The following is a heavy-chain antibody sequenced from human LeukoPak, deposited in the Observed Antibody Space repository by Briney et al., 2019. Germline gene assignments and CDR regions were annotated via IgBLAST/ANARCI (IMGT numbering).Heavy chain of an antibody. CDR1: GFTFDDYA. J-gene: IGHJ1*01. Sequence: GGSLRLSCAASGFTFDDYAMHWVRQAPEKGLEWVSGISWNSGSIGYADSVKGRFTISRDNAKNSLYLQMNSLRAEDTALYYCAKDPYYYDSSGYYTHWGQGTLVTVSS. V-gene: IGHV3-9*01. D-gene: IGHD3-22*01. CDR2: ISWNSGSI. CDR3: AKDPYYYDSSGYYTH.